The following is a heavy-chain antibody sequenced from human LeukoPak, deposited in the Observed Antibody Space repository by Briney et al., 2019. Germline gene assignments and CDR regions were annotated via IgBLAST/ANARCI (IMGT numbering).Heavy chain of an antibody. CDR3: ARGYYYDSSGYSVTPDY. CDR2: INPSGGST. V-gene: IGHV1-46*01. CDR1: GYTFTSYY. Sequence: EASVKVSCKASGYTFTSYYMHWVRQAPGQGLEWMGIINPSGGSTSYAQKFQGRVTMTRGTSTSTVYMELSSLRSEDTAVYYCARGYYYDSSGYSVTPDYWGQGTLVTVSS. D-gene: IGHD3-22*01. J-gene: IGHJ4*02.